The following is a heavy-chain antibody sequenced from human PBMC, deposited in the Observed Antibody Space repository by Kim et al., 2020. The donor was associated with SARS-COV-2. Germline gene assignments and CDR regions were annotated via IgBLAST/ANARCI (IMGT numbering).Heavy chain of an antibody. Sequence: PSLKSRVTISVDTSKNQFSLKLSSVTAADTAVYYCASLVPAAHLRYYMDVWGKGTTVTVSS. J-gene: IGHJ6*03. D-gene: IGHD2-2*01. V-gene: IGHV4-34*01. CDR3: ASLVPAAHLRYYMDV.